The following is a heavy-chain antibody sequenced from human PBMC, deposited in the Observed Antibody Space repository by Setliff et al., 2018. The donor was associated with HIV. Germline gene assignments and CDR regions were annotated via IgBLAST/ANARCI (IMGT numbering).Heavy chain of an antibody. CDR1: GGRFSNYG. V-gene: IGHV1-69*13. D-gene: IGHD3-10*01. J-gene: IGHJ6*03. Sequence: SVKVSCKASGGRFSNYGISWVRQAPGQGLEWMGGIIPIFGTTNYAQMFQGRVTVTADESTSTAYMELSSLRSEDTAVYYCAREGKFRYYYYMDVWGKGTTVTVSS. CDR2: IIPIFGTT. CDR3: AREGKFRYYYYMDV.